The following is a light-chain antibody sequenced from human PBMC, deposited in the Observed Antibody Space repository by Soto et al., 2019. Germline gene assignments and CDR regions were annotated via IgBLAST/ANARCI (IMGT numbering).Light chain of an antibody. Sequence: DIQMTQSPSSLSASVGDRVTITCQASQDISKYLNWYQQKPGKAPKLLIYDASNLETGVPSRFSGSGSGTDFTFPISSLQPEDIAAYYCQQYDNLPPLTFGPGTKVDIK. CDR3: QQYDNLPPLT. J-gene: IGKJ3*01. V-gene: IGKV1-33*01. CDR1: QDISKY. CDR2: DAS.